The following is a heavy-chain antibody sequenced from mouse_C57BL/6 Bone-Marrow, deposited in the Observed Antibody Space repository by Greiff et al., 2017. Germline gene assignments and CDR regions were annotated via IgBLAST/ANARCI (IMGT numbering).Heavy chain of an antibody. D-gene: IGHD2-4*01. V-gene: IGHV2-2*01. CDR1: GFSLTSYG. CDR2: IWSGGST. CDR3: AREGLRRGVVYFDY. J-gene: IGHJ2*01. Sequence: QVQLQQSGPGLVQPSQSLSITCTVSGFSLTSYGVHWVRQSPGKGLEWLGVIWSGGSTDYNAAFISRLSISKDNSKSQVFSKMNSLQADDTAIYYCAREGLRRGVVYFDYWGQGTTLTVSS.